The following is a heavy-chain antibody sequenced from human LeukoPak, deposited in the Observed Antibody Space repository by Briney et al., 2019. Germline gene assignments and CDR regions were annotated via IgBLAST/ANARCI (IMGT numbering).Heavy chain of an antibody. CDR1: GFPFGSHW. Sequence: GGSLRLSCEASGFPFGSHWMSWVRQAPGKGLEWVANITHDGSDTYYVDSVKRRFPISRDNPKNSLYLQMNRLRAEDTAVYYCARAKSIFYSWGQGTLVTVSS. CDR2: ITHDGSDT. J-gene: IGHJ4*02. D-gene: IGHD6-6*01. V-gene: IGHV3-7*03. CDR3: ARAKSIFYS.